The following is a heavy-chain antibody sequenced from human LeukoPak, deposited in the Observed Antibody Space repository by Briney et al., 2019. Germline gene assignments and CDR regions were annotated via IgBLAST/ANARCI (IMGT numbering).Heavy chain of an antibody. CDR2: IYYSGST. J-gene: IGHJ4*02. Sequence: PSETLSLTCTVSGASVSSSNYYWSWIRQPPGKGLEWIGYIYYSGSTNYNPSLKSRVTISVDTFKNQFSLKLSSVTAADTAVYYCARDYCTTTRCYPNYFDYWGQGTLVTVSS. CDR3: ARDYCTTTRCYPNYFDY. V-gene: IGHV4-61*01. CDR1: GASVSSSNYY. D-gene: IGHD2-2*01.